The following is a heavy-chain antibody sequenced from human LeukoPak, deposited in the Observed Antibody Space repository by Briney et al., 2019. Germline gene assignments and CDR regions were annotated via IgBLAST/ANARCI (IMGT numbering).Heavy chain of an antibody. Sequence: GGSLRLSCAASGFTFSSYSMNWVRQAPGKGLEWVSYISSSSSTIYYADSVKGRFTISRDNAKNSLYLQMNSLRAEDTAVYYCAIERVSGSWYEGGFDYWGQGTLVTVSS. CDR1: GFTFSSYS. D-gene: IGHD6-13*01. CDR2: ISSSSSTI. J-gene: IGHJ4*02. CDR3: AIERVSGSWYEGGFDY. V-gene: IGHV3-48*01.